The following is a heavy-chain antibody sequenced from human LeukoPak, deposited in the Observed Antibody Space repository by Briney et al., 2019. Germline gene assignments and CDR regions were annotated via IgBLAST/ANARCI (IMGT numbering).Heavy chain of an antibody. D-gene: IGHD3-10*01. J-gene: IGHJ5*02. CDR2: INPNSGGT. CDR3: ARDRVTMVRGVMVQWYNWFDP. V-gene: IGHV1-2*02. Sequence: ASVKVSCKASGYTFTGYYMHWVRQAPGQGLEWMGWINPNSGGTNYAQKFQGRVTMTRDTSISTAYMELSRLRSDDTAVYYCARDRVTMVRGVMVQWYNWFDPWGQGTLVTASS. CDR1: GYTFTGYY.